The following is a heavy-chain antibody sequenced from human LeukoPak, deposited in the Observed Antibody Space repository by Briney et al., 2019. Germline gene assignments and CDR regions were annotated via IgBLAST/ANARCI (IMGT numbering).Heavy chain of an antibody. CDR1: GYSFTSYW. CDR2: IYPGDSDT. V-gene: IGHV5-51*01. J-gene: IGHJ6*03. Sequence: GESLQISCKGSGYSFTSYWIGWVRQLPGKGLEWMGIIYPGDSDTRYSPSFQGQVTISADKSISTAYLQWSSLKASDTAMYYCARHLNSNYGTYYYYYYMDVWGKGTTVTVSS. D-gene: IGHD4-11*01. CDR3: ARHLNSNYGTYYYYYYMDV.